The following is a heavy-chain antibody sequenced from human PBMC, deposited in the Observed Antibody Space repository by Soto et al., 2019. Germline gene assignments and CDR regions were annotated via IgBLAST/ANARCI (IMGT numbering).Heavy chain of an antibody. CDR1: GYTFTSYY. Sequence: ASVKVSCMASGYTFTSYYMHWVRQAPGQGLEWMGIINPSGGSTSYAQKFQGRVTMTRDTSTSTVYMELSSLRSEDTAVYYCAREFVVVTATPYSTLKIWGQGTMVTVSS. CDR2: INPSGGST. CDR3: AREFVVVTATPYSTLKI. D-gene: IGHD2-21*02. J-gene: IGHJ3*02. V-gene: IGHV1-46*01.